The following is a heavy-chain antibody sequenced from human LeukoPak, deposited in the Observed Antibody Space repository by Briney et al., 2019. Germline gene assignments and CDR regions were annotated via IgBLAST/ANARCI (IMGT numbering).Heavy chain of an antibody. Sequence: SETVSLTCTVSGGSISSYYWSWIRQPPGKGLEWIGYIYYSGSTNYNPSLKSRVTISVDTSQNQFSLMLSSVTAADTAVYYCARDLLSTAGYFDYWGQGTLVTVSS. CDR2: IYYSGST. D-gene: IGHD6-19*01. J-gene: IGHJ4*02. CDR3: ARDLLSTAGYFDY. V-gene: IGHV4-59*01. CDR1: GGSISSYY.